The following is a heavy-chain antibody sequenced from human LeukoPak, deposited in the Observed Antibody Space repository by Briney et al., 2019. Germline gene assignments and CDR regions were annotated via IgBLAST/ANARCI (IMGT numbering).Heavy chain of an antibody. CDR2: FYYSGST. D-gene: IGHD3-22*01. CDR1: SGAISSYY. Sequence: SETLSLTCTVSSGAISSYYWSWIRQPTGKGLEWIGYFYYSGSTNYNPSLKSRVTISVDTSKNQFSLKLSSVTAADTAVYYCARGKTYYDISKDAFDIWGQGTMVTVSS. J-gene: IGHJ3*02. V-gene: IGHV4-59*01. CDR3: ARGKTYYDISKDAFDI.